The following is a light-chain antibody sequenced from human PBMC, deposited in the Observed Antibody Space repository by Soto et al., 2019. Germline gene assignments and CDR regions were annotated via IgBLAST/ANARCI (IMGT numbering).Light chain of an antibody. J-gene: IGKJ2*01. CDR2: DAS. CDR3: QQFGSSPYT. CDR1: QSVSSSY. V-gene: IGKV3-20*01. Sequence: EIVLTQSPGTLSLSPGERATLSCRASQSVSSSYVAWYQQKPGQAPRLLIYDASTRATGIPDRFSGSGSGTDFTLTISRLEPADFAVYYCQQFGSSPYTFGQGTKLEIK.